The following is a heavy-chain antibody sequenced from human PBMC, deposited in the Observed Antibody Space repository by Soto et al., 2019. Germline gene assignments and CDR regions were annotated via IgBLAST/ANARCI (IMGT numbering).Heavy chain of an antibody. J-gene: IGHJ5*02. CDR3: ARDVATGMINGRWLDP. CDR1: GDTFSRNA. D-gene: IGHD2-15*01. V-gene: IGHV1-69*06. CDR2: IIPIFGTA. Sequence: QVQLVQSGAEVKKPGSSVKVSCKTSGDTFSRNAITWVRQAPGHGLEWMGRIIPIFGTADYAQNFQDRVTITADKSTSTVYMEMSSLKSEDTAVYFCARDVATGMINGRWLDPWGHGTLVTVSS.